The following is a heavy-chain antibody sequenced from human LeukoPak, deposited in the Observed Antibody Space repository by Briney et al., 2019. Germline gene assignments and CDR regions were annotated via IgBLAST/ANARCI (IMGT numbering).Heavy chain of an antibody. D-gene: IGHD3-22*01. CDR1: GFTFSSYS. CDR3: ARAGDYYDSSGYFGYYYYYYMDV. V-gene: IGHV3-21*01. CDR2: ISSSSSYI. J-gene: IGHJ6*03. Sequence: PGGSLRLSCAASGFTFSSYSMNWVRQAPGKGLEWVSSISSSSSYIYYADSVKGRFTISRDNAKNSLYLQMNSLRAEDTAVYYCARAGDYYDSSGYFGYYYYYYMDVWGKGTTVTVSS.